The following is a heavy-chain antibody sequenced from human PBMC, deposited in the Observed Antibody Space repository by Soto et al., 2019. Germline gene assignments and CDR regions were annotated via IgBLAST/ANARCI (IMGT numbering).Heavy chain of an antibody. J-gene: IGHJ4*02. CDR3: ARTAARPSEMDY. CDR1: GFTFSSYA. CDR2: ISYDGSNK. Sequence: QVQLVESGGGVVQPGRSLRLSCAASGFTFSSYAMHWVRQAPGKGLEWVAVISYDGSNKYYADSVKGRFTISRDNSKNPLCLQMNSLRAEDTAVYSCARTAARPSEMDYWGQGTLVPVSS. D-gene: IGHD6-6*01. V-gene: IGHV3-30-3*01.